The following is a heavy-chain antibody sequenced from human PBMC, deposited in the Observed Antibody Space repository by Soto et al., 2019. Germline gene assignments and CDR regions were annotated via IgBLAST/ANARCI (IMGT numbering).Heavy chain of an antibody. D-gene: IGHD6-19*01. CDR3: AKDRQQWLSGGFDY. Sequence: EVQLLESGGGLVQPGGSLRLSCAASGFTFSSYAMTWVRQAPGKGLEWVSAISGGGGTTYYGDSVKGRFTISRDNSLNTFFLQMNSLRAEDTAVYYCAKDRQQWLSGGFDYWGQGSLVTVSS. CDR2: ISGGGGTT. J-gene: IGHJ4*02. V-gene: IGHV3-23*01. CDR1: GFTFSSYA.